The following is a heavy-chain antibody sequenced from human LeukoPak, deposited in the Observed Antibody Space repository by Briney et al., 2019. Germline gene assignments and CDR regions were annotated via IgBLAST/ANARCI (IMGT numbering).Heavy chain of an antibody. J-gene: IGHJ4*02. CDR3: SRDLRGRDDY. CDR2: INTGGSTT. Sequence: PGGSLRLSCAASGFTFSSYWMHWVRQAPGKGLVWVSRINTGGSTTGYADSVKGRFTISRDNAKNTLYLQMNSLRAEDTAVYYCSRDLRGRDDYWGQGILVIVSS. V-gene: IGHV3-74*01. D-gene: IGHD5-24*01. CDR1: GFTFSSYW.